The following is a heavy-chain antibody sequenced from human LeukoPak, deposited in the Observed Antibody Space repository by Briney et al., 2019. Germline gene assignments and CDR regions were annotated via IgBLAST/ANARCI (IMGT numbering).Heavy chain of an antibody. D-gene: IGHD2-15*01. CDR1: GGTFSSYA. Sequence: ASVKVSCKASGGTFSSYAISWVRQAPGQGLEWMGGIIPIFGTANYAQKFQGRVTITTDESTSTAYMELSSLRSEDTAVYYCAGAAGVDTAFDYWGQGTLVTVSS. CDR3: AGAAGVDTAFDY. J-gene: IGHJ4*02. V-gene: IGHV1-69*05. CDR2: IIPIFGTA.